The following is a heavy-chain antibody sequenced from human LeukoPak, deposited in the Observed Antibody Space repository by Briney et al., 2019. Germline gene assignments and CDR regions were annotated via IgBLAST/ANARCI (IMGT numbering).Heavy chain of an antibody. CDR2: ISSSSSYI. Sequence: PGGSLRLSCAASGFTLSSYSMNWVRQAPGKGLEWVSSISSSSSYIYYADSVKGRFTISRDNAKNSLYLQMNSLRAEDTAVYYCARGDCSSTSCYYYWGRGTLVTVSS. D-gene: IGHD2-2*01. J-gene: IGHJ4*02. V-gene: IGHV3-21*01. CDR1: GFTLSSYS. CDR3: ARGDCSSTSCYYY.